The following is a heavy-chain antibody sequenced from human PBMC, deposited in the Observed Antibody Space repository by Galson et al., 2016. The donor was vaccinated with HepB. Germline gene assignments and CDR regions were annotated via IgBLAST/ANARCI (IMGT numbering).Heavy chain of an antibody. CDR3: ARGSNDWYGIDY. D-gene: IGHD6-19*01. V-gene: IGHV3-74*01. J-gene: IGHJ4*02. CDR2: INNGGTYT. Sequence: SLRLSCAASGFTFSLYWMHWVRQVPGKGLIWVSRINNGGTYTNYADSVRGRFSIFRDGAKNTLYLQMTGLRAEDTAIYYCARGSNDWYGIDYWGQGTLATVSS. CDR1: GFTFSLYW.